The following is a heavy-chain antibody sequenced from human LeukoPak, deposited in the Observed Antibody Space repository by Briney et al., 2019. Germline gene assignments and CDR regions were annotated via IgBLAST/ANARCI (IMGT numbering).Heavy chain of an antibody. CDR3: ARVQQHDFWSGYADY. J-gene: IGHJ4*02. CDR1: GFTISNNY. Sequence: GGSLRLSCVASGFTISNNYMSWVRQAPGKGLEWVSVIYSGGSTYYADSVKGRFTISRDNSKNTLYLQMNSLRAEDTAVYYCARVQQHDFWSGYADYWGQGTLVTVSS. D-gene: IGHD3-3*01. V-gene: IGHV3-53*01. CDR2: IYSGGST.